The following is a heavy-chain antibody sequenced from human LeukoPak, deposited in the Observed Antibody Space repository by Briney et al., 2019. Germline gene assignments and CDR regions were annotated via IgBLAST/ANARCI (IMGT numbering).Heavy chain of an antibody. V-gene: IGHV3-49*04. CDR1: GFTFGDYA. CDR2: IRSQTYGGTT. Sequence: PGGSLRLSCTTSGFTFGDYAVNWVRQAPGKGLEWVGFIRSQTYGGTTDYAASVKGRFTISRDDSKSIAYLQMNSLKTDDTALYYCTRDPLHYYGSGSYYYFDCWGQGTLVTVSS. D-gene: IGHD3-10*01. CDR3: TRDPLHYYGSGSYYYFDC. J-gene: IGHJ4*02.